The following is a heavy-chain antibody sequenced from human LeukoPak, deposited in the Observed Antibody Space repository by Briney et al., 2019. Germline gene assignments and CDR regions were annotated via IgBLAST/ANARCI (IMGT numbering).Heavy chain of an antibody. J-gene: IGHJ4*02. V-gene: IGHV1-2*02. CDR1: GYTFTGYY. CDR2: INPNSGGT. Sequence: GASVKVSCKASGYTFTGYYMHWVRQAPGQGLEWMGWINPNSGGTNYAQKFQGRVTMTRDTSISTAYMELSRLRSDDTAVYYCARDPNYDYVWGSYQTGDYWGQGTLVTVSS. CDR3: ARDPNYDYVWGSYQTGDY. D-gene: IGHD3-16*02.